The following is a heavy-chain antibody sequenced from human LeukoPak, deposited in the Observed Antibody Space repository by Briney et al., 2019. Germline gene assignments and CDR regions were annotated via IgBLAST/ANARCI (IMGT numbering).Heavy chain of an antibody. CDR3: AKAARLGPSHFDY. Sequence: ASVKVSCKASGYTFTGYYMHWVRQAPGQGLEWMGWINPNSGGTNYAQKFQGRVTMTRDTSISTAYMELSRLRSDDTAVYYCAKAARLGPSHFDYWGRGTLVTVSS. V-gene: IGHV1-2*02. CDR2: INPNSGGT. J-gene: IGHJ4*02. D-gene: IGHD6-25*01. CDR1: GYTFTGYY.